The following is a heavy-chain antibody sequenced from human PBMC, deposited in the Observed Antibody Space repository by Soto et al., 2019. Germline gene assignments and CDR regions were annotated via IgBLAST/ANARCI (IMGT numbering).Heavy chain of an antibody. V-gene: IGHV3-74*03. CDR2: INSDGSTT. D-gene: IGHD6-19*01. J-gene: IGHJ5*02. CDR1: GFTFSTYW. CDR3: ATSAVA. Sequence: GGSLRLSCAASGFTFSTYWMHWVRQAPGKGLVWVSLINSDGSTTKYADSVKGRFTISRDNAKNTLYLQMNSLRAEDTAVYYCATSAVAWGQGTLVTVSS.